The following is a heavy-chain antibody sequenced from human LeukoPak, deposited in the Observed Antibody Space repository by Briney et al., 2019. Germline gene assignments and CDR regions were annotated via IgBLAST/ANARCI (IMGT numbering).Heavy chain of an antibody. CDR2: INPNSGGT. Sequence: VASVKVSCKASGYTFTGYYMHWVRQAPGQGLEWMGWINPNSGGTNYAQKFQGRVTMTRDTSISTAYMELSRLRSDDTAVYYCARVKDEWQSYYSGYDYAFDYWGQGTLVTVSS. CDR3: ARVKDEWQSYYSGYDYAFDY. CDR1: GYTFTGYY. D-gene: IGHD5-12*01. V-gene: IGHV1-2*02. J-gene: IGHJ4*02.